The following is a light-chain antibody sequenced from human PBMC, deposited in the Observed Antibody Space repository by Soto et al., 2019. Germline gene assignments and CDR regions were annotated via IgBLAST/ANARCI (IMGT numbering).Light chain of an antibody. J-gene: IGKJ1*01. CDR2: DAS. Sequence: TLSLSPGERARLSCRASQIVFSKLAWYQQKPGQAPRLLIYDASTRATGIPDRFSGSGSGTDFTLTISRLEPEDFAVYYCHQYGSSPRTFGQGTKVDIK. CDR1: QIVFSK. V-gene: IGKV3-20*01. CDR3: HQYGSSPRT.